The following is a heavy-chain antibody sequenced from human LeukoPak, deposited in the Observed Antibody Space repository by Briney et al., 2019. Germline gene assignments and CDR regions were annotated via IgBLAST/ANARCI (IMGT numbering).Heavy chain of an antibody. CDR1: GGSFSGYY. Sequence: NPSETLSLTCAVYGGSFSGYYWSWIRQPPGKGLEWIGEINHSGSTNYNPSLKSRVTISVDTSKNQFSLKLSSVTAADTAVYYCARGDSSRSAYYYYMDVWGKGTTVTVSS. CDR3: ARGDSSRSAYYYYMDV. D-gene: IGHD6-13*01. J-gene: IGHJ6*03. V-gene: IGHV4-34*01. CDR2: INHSGST.